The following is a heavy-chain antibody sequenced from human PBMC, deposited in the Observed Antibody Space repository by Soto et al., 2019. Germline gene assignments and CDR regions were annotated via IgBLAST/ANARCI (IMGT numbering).Heavy chain of an antibody. V-gene: IGHV1-18*04. D-gene: IGHD2-15*01. CDR3: ARDFYSPPHYFDF. CDR2: VSCNNGNT. Sequence: QGQLVQSGAEVKKPGASVKVSCKASGYTFTNHGISWVLQAPGQGLEWLGRVSCNNGNTKYAQGLKGRVTLTTDTSTSLAYMDLMSLRSDDTAVSYCARDFYSPPHYFDFWGQGSRVAVSS. J-gene: IGHJ4*02. CDR1: GYTFTNHG.